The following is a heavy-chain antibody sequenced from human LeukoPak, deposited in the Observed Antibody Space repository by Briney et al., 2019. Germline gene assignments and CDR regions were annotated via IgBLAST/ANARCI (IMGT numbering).Heavy chain of an antibody. V-gene: IGHV3-73*01. CDR3: TRPYYYISGSSRYYYYGMDV. D-gene: IGHD3-10*01. CDR2: IRSKTHSYAT. CDR1: GFTFSGSA. J-gene: IGHJ6*02. Sequence: GGSLRLSCAASGFTFSGSAMHWVRQASGKGLEWVGRIRSKTHSYATTYAASVKGRFTISRDDSKNTAYLQMNSLKTEDTAVYYCTRPYYYISGSSRYYYYGMDVWGQGTTVTVSS.